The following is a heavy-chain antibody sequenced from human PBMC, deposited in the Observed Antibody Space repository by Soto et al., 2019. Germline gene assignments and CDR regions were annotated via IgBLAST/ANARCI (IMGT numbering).Heavy chain of an antibody. Sequence: SETLSLTCSVSGGSISGSYWSWIRQSPGKGLEWLGYVYYTGSTNYSPSLRSRVSISVDTSKNEFSLRLSSVTAADTAVYFCARSVAGSGAHIDYWGQGTQVTVSS. V-gene: IGHV4-59*01. D-gene: IGHD2-8*02. CDR3: ARSVAGSGAHIDY. CDR2: VYYTGST. CDR1: GGSISGSY. J-gene: IGHJ4*02.